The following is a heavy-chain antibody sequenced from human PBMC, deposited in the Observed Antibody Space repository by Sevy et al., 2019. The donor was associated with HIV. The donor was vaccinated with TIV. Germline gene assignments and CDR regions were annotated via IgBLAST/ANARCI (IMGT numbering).Heavy chain of an antibody. Sequence: GGSLRLSCAASGFSFSTYWMTWVRQAPGKGLEWVATMNQDGTARDYVDSVKGRFTISRDKTKTSLFLQMNSLSAEDTGVYYCVREGVGGFSDSLDCWGQGTMVTVSS. CDR2: MNQDGTAR. J-gene: IGHJ4*02. CDR3: VREGVGGFSDSLDC. V-gene: IGHV3-7*01. D-gene: IGHD3-16*01. CDR1: GFSFSTYW.